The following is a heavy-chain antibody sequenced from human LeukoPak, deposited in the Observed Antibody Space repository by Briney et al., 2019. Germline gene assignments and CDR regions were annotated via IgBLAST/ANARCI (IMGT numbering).Heavy chain of an antibody. CDR1: DGSISSYY. CDR2: IYYSGST. CDR3: ARHSTINSYGYEGNWFDP. V-gene: IGHV4-39*07. D-gene: IGHD5-18*01. Sequence: SETLSLTCTVSDGSISSYYWGWIRQPPGKGLEWIGSIYYSGSTYYNPSLKSRVTISVDTSKNQFSLKLSSVTAADTAVYYCARHSTINSYGYEGNWFDPWGQGTLVTVSS. J-gene: IGHJ5*02.